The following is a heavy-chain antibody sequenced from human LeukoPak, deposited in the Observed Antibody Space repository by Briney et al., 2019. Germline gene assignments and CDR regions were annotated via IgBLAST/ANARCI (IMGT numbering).Heavy chain of an antibody. Sequence: PSETLSLTCTVSGCSISSGYYWGWIRQPPGKGLEWIGSIYHSGSTYYNPSLKSRVTISVDTSKNQFSLKLSSVTAADTAVYYCARVLPAAANYFDYWGQGTLVTVSP. V-gene: IGHV4-38-2*02. CDR3: ARVLPAAANYFDY. D-gene: IGHD6-13*01. J-gene: IGHJ4*02. CDR2: IYHSGST. CDR1: GCSISSGYY.